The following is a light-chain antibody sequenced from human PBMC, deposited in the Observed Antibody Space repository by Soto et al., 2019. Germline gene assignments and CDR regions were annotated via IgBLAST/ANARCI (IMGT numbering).Light chain of an antibody. V-gene: IGKV1-9*01. CDR1: QGISSY. CDR2: SAS. J-gene: IGKJ5*01. CDR3: QQLNSYST. Sequence: IQLTQSPSSLSASVGDRVTITCRASQGISSYLAWYQQKPGKAPKLLIYSASTLQSGVPSRFSGSGSGTGFTLTISNLQPEDFATYYCQQLNSYSTFGQGTRLEI.